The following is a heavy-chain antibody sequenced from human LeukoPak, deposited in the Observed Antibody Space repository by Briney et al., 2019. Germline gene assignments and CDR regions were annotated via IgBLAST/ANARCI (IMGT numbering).Heavy chain of an antibody. CDR2: IYYSGST. J-gene: IGHJ4*02. CDR1: GGSISSSTYY. CDR3: ARTYYYYGSVSGRSYYFDY. V-gene: IGHV4-39*07. Sequence: PSETLSPTGPVSGGSISSSTYYWAWIRQPPGKGLEWFGSIYYSGSTYHNPSLKSRVTLSVDTTNNHISLRTTSVLAADTAVYYCARTYYYYGSVSGRSYYFDYWGQGTVVTVSS. D-gene: IGHD3-10*01.